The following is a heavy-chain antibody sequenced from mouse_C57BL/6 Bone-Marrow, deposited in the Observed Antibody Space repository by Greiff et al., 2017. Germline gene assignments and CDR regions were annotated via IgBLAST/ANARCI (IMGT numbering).Heavy chain of an antibody. Sequence: DVQLVESGGGLVKPGGSLKLSCAASGFTFSDYGMHWVRQAPEKGLEWVAYISSGSSTIYYADTVKGRFTISRDNAKNTLFLQMTSLRSEDTAMYYCAPLYYVSSRWYFDVWGTGTTVTVSS. V-gene: IGHV5-17*01. D-gene: IGHD1-1*01. CDR2: ISSGSSTI. CDR3: APLYYVSSRWYFDV. CDR1: GFTFSDYG. J-gene: IGHJ1*03.